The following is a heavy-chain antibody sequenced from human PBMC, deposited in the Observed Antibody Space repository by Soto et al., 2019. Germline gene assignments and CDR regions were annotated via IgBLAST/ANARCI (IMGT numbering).Heavy chain of an antibody. J-gene: IGHJ6*03. D-gene: IGHD6-13*01. Sequence: SETLSLTCTVSGGSIRSGGYYWSWIRQHPGKGLEWIGEIYHSGNTNYNPSLKSRVTISVDTTKNQFSLKLSSVTAADTAVYYCARASSSWYRNTYYYYMDVWGKGTTVTVSS. CDR2: IYHSGNT. V-gene: IGHV4-61*08. CDR3: ARASSSWYRNTYYYYMDV. CDR1: GGSIRSGGYY.